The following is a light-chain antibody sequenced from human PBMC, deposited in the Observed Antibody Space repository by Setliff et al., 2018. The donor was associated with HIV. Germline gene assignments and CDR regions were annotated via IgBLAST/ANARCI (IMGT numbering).Light chain of an antibody. V-gene: IGLV2-14*01. J-gene: IGLJ1*01. CDR1: SSDVGDFDS. CDR3: SSYTTTSTLRV. CDR2: EVN. Sequence: QSALAQPRSVSGSPGQSITISCTATSSDVGDFDSVAWYQQHPGRAPKLMIYEVNNRPSGVSNRFSGSKSGNTASLTISGLQADDEADYYCSSYTTTSTLRVFGAGTKVTVL.